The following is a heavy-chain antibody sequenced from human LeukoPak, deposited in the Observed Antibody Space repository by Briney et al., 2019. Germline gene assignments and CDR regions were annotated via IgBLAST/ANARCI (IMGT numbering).Heavy chain of an antibody. CDR3: AREDAAAGMPDAFDI. V-gene: IGHV4-59*12. D-gene: IGHD6-13*01. CDR2: IYYSGST. Sequence: SETLSLTCTASGGSIISYYWSWIRQPPGKGLEWIGYIYYSGSTYYNPSLKSRVTISVDTSKNQFSLKLSSVTAADTAVYYCAREDAAAGMPDAFDIWGQGTMVTVSS. J-gene: IGHJ3*02. CDR1: GGSIISYY.